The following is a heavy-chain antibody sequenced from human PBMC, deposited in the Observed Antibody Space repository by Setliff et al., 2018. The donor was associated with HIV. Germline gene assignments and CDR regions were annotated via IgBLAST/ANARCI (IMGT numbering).Heavy chain of an antibody. V-gene: IGHV1-69*13. CDR1: GGTFGASG. CDR2: IILAFNVI. D-gene: IGHD3-10*01. J-gene: IGHJ6*04. Sequence: ASVKVSCKASGGTFGASGINWVRQAPGQGFEWMGTIILAFNVIKYAQKFQGRVTITADEPARTAFMEMRSLRSDDTAIYYCASGIRGLIRTDYYYEMEVWGKGTTVTVSS. CDR3: ASGIRGLIRTDYYYEMEV.